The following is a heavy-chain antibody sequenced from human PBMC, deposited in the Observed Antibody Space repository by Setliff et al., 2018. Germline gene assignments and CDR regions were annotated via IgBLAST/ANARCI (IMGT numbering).Heavy chain of an antibody. CDR3: VRGRNVAARLLDS. J-gene: IGHJ4*02. D-gene: IGHD6-6*01. V-gene: IGHV4-34*01. CDR2: INHSGTT. Sequence: PSETLSLTCAVSGGSFSEYHWSWIRQTPGKGLEWIGKINHSGTTNYHPSLRSRVTISVDTSKNQFSLKVTSVTAADTSVYFCVRGRNVAARLLDSWGQGTLVTVSS. CDR1: GGSFSEYH.